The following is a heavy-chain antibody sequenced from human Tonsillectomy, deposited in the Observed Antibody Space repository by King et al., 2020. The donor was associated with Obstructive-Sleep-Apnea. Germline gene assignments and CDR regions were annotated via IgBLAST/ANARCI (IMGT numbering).Heavy chain of an antibody. J-gene: IGHJ4*02. CDR2: INSDGSST. Sequence: VQLVESGGGLVQPGGSLRLSCAASGFTFSRYWMHWVRQAPGKGLVGVSRINSDGSSTSYADSGKGRFTISRDNAKNTLYLQMNSRRAEDTAVSYCARDGIYCSGGSCHSGYFDYWGQGTLVTVSS. V-gene: IGHV3-74*01. CDR3: ARDGIYCSGGSCHSGYFDY. D-gene: IGHD2-15*01. CDR1: GFTFSRYW.